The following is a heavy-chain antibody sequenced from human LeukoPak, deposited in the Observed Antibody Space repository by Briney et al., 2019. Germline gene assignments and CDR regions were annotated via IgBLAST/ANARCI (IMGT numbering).Heavy chain of an antibody. Sequence: PGGSLSLSCAASGFTFDDYAMHWVRQAPGKGLEWVSLISGDGGSTYYADSVKGRFTISRDNSKNSLYLQMNSLRTEDTALYYCAKDREPGIAAAGEFDYWGQGTLVTVSS. V-gene: IGHV3-43*02. CDR2: ISGDGGST. D-gene: IGHD6-13*01. J-gene: IGHJ4*02. CDR3: AKDREPGIAAAGEFDY. CDR1: GFTFDDYA.